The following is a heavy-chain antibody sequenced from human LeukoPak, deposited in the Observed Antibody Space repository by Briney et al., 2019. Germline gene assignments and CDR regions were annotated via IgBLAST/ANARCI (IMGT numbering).Heavy chain of an antibody. CDR3: ARVFIQLGYCSSTSCPSNWFDP. J-gene: IGHJ5*02. D-gene: IGHD2-2*01. V-gene: IGHV1-2*02. Sequence: ASVKVSCKASGYTFTGYYMHWVRQAPGQGLEWMGWINPNSGGTNYAQKFQGRVTMTRDTSISTAYMELSRLRSDDTAVYYCARVFIQLGYCSSTSCPSNWFDPWGQGTLVTVSS. CDR2: INPNSGGT. CDR1: GYTFTGYY.